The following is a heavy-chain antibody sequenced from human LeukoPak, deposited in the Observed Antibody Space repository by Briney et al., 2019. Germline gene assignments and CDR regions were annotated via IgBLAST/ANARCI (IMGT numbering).Heavy chain of an antibody. CDR3: ARHDYYGSGSPNWFDP. CDR1: GGSISSSSYY. J-gene: IGHJ5*02. V-gene: IGHV4-39*01. Sequence: SETLSPTCTVSGGSISSSSYYWGWIRQPPGKGLEWIGSIYYSGSTYYNPSLKSRVTISVDMSENQFSLKLSSVTAADTAVYYCARHDYYGSGSPNWFDPWGQGTLVTVSS. CDR2: IYYSGST. D-gene: IGHD3-10*01.